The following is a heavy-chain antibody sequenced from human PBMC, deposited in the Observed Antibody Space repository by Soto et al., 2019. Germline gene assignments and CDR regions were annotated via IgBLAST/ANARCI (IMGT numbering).Heavy chain of an antibody. D-gene: IGHD4-4*01. V-gene: IGHV4-34*01. Sequence: PSETLSLTCAVYGGSFSGYYWSWIRQPPGKGLEWIGEINHSGSTNYNPSLKSRVTISVDTSKNQFSLKLSSVTAADTAVYYCVRGPYDYSNYGLDYRAQRTLVTVSS. CDR1: GGSFSGYY. CDR2: INHSGST. CDR3: VRGPYDYSNYGLDY. J-gene: IGHJ4*02.